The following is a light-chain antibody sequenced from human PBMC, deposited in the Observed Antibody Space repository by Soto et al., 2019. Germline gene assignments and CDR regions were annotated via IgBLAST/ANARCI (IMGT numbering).Light chain of an antibody. Sequence: MLTQSPPNLCLSPGPRATLYCSSSQSLINNVYLSWYQQKPGQAPRXLIYGASSRATGSSNRFSGSGYGTDFTLNIRRPDPEDLAVYYSEQYGPATQTFGEGT. V-gene: IGKV3-20*01. CDR3: EQYGPATQT. J-gene: IGKJ1*01. CDR2: GAS. CDR1: QSLINNVY.